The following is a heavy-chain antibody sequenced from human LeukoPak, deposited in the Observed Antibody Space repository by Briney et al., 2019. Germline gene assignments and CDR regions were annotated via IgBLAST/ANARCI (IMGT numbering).Heavy chain of an antibody. J-gene: IGHJ5*02. CDR3: ARGGGTYLNCFDL. D-gene: IGHD2-15*01. CDR2: TYSTGST. V-gene: IGHV4-59*01. CDR1: GASISGYF. Sequence: SETLSLTCSVSGASISGYFWSWIRQPPGTGLEYIGCTYSTGSTNYKPSLKRRVTISVDTSKNQFSLNLTSVTAADTALYYCARGGGTYLNCFDLWGQGTLVTVSS.